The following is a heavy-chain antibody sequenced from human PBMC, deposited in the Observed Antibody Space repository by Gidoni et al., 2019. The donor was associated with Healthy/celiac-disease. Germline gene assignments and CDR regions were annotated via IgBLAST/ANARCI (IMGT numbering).Heavy chain of an antibody. D-gene: IGHD3-9*01. J-gene: IGHJ4*02. V-gene: IGHV1-46*01. CDR3: AREAGRYFDWLLRSLDY. Sequence: QVQLVQSGAEVKKPGASVKVSCKASGYTFTSYDMHWVRQAPGQGLEWMGIINPSGGSTSYAQKFQGRVTMTRDTSTSTVYMELSSLRSEDTAVYYCAREAGRYFDWLLRSLDYWGQGTLVTVSS. CDR2: INPSGGST. CDR1: GYTFTSYD.